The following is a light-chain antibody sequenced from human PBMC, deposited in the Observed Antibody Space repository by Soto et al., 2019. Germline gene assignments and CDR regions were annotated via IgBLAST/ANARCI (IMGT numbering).Light chain of an antibody. V-gene: IGKV3-20*01. Sequence: EIVLTQSPATLSLSPGERPTLPCRASQSVSSYLAWYQQKPGQAPRLLIYGASSRATGIPDRFSGSGSGTDFTLTISRLEPEDFAVYYCQQYGSSPLTFGGGTKVDIK. J-gene: IGKJ4*01. CDR2: GAS. CDR1: QSVSSY. CDR3: QQYGSSPLT.